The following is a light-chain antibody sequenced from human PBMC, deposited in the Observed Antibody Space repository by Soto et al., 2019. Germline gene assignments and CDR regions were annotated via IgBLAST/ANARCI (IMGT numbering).Light chain of an antibody. J-gene: IGKJ1*01. V-gene: IGKV1-39*01. Sequence: DIQMTQSPYSLSASVGDRVTIACRASQTVSKFVNWYQQKPGKVPTLLIFTTSTLHSGVPSRFSGSGSGTEFTLTINGLQPEDFATYYCQQTYTLPRTFAQGTKVDIK. CDR3: QQTYTLPRT. CDR1: QTVSKF. CDR2: TTS.